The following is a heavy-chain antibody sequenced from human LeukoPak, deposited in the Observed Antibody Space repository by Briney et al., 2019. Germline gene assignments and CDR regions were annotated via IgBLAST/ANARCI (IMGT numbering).Heavy chain of an antibody. Sequence: RGESLKISCKASGYSFTTYWIGWVRQMPGKGPEWMGIFYPGDSDTRYSPSFQGQVTISADTSITTVYLQWDSLKTSDTAMYYCARGGSYYNWFDPWGQGTLVIVSS. V-gene: IGHV5-51*01. D-gene: IGHD1-26*01. CDR3: ARGGSYYNWFDP. CDR2: FYPGDSDT. CDR1: GYSFTTYW. J-gene: IGHJ5*02.